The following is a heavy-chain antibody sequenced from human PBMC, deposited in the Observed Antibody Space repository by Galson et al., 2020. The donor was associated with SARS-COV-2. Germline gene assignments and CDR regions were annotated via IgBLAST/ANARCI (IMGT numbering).Heavy chain of an antibody. J-gene: IGHJ4*02. V-gene: IGHV4-34*01. CDR1: GGSFSGYY. Sequence: SQASETLSLTCAVYGGSFSGYYWGWIRQSPGKGLEWIGEITPSGSINNNPSLKSRVTISKDTSKNQFSLRVRSVTAADTAMYFCARGSRDVTMVLMIATAASYYFDFWGQGSLVTVSS. CDR3: ARGSRDVTMVLMIATAASYYFDF. CDR2: ITPSGSI. D-gene: IGHD2-21*01.